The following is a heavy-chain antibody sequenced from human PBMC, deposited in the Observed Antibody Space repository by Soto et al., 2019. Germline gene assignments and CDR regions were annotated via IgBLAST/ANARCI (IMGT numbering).Heavy chain of an antibody. CDR3: ARVYYYDSSGPLGY. CDR2: INPNSGGT. Sequence: ASVKVSCKASGYTFTGYYMHWVRQAPGQGLEWMGWINPNSGGTNYAQKFQGWVTMTRDTSISTAYMELSRLRSDDTAVYYCARVYYYDSSGPLGYWGQGTMVTVYS. V-gene: IGHV1-2*04. D-gene: IGHD3-22*01. J-gene: IGHJ4*02. CDR1: GYTFTGYY.